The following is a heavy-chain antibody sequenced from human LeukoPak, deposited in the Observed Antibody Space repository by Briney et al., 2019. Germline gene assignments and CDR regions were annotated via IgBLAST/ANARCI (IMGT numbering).Heavy chain of an antibody. D-gene: IGHD2-15*01. V-gene: IGHV1-18*01. J-gene: IGHJ4*02. CDR1: GYTFTSCA. CDR3: TRAGYCSGGNCYSALSFGLVFDY. Sequence: ASVKVSCMASGYTFTSCAISWVRQAPGQGLEWMGWISAYNGNTNYAQKLQGRVTMTTDTSTSTAYMELRGLRSDDTAMYYCTRAGYCSGGNCYSALSFGLVFDYWGQGTLVTVSS. CDR2: ISAYNGNT.